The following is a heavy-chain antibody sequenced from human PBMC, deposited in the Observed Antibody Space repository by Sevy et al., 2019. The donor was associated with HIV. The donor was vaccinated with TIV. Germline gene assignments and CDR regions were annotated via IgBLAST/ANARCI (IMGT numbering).Heavy chain of an antibody. CDR2: IRTKAYGGTT. CDR1: GFTFGDYV. J-gene: IGHJ4*02. D-gene: IGHD3-10*02. V-gene: IGHV3-49*03. Sequence: GGSLRLSCTASGFTFGDYVMNWFRQAPGKGLEWVGFIRTKAYGGTTEYAASVKGRFTISRDDSKSIAYLQMNSLKTDDTAVYYCTRGRYTYVPFDYWGQGTLVTVSS. CDR3: TRGRYTYVPFDY.